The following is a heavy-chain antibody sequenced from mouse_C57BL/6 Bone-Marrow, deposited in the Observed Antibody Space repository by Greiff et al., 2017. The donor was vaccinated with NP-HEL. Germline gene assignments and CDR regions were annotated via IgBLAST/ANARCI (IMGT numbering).Heavy chain of an antibody. J-gene: IGHJ4*01. V-gene: IGHV8-8*01. CDR2: IWWDDDK. CDR3: TRYGNYARYYYAMDY. CDR1: GFSLSTFGMG. D-gene: IGHD2-10*02. Sequence: QVTLKESGPGILQPSQTLSLTCSFSGFSLSTFGMGVGWIRQPSGKGLEWLAHIWWDDDKYYNPALKSRLTISKDTSKNQVFLKIAKVDTADTATYYCTRYGNYARYYYAMDYWGQGTSVTVSS.